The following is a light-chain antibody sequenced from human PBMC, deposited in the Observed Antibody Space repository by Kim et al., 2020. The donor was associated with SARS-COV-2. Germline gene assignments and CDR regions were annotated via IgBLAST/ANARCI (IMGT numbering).Light chain of an antibody. CDR2: LGS. CDR1: QSLLHSNGYNY. Sequence: DIVMTQSPLSLPVTPGEPASISCRSSQSLLHSNGYNYLDWYVQKPGQSPQLLIYLGSNRASGVPDRFSGSGSGTDFTLKISTVEAEDVGVYYCMQALETPFTFGPGTKVDIK. V-gene: IGKV2-28*01. CDR3: MQALETPFT. J-gene: IGKJ3*01.